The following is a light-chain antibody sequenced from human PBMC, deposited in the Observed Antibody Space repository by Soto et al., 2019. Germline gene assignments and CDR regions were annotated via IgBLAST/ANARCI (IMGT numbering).Light chain of an antibody. CDR3: QQYSDWPTT. J-gene: IGKJ1*01. CDR1: QSLYSN. Sequence: DIVMTQSPATLSVSPGERATLSCMASQSLYSNLAWYQQKPGQAPRLLIYGASTRATGIPARFSGSGSGTEYTLTISSLQSEDFAIYYCQQYSDWPTTFGQGTKVEIK. V-gene: IGKV3-15*01. CDR2: GAS.